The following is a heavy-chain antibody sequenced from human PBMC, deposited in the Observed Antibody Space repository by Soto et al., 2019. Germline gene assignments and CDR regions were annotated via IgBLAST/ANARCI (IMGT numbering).Heavy chain of an antibody. CDR1: GGSISSGGYY. D-gene: IGHD3-22*01. CDR2: IYYSGST. J-gene: IGHJ5*02. V-gene: IGHV4-31*03. Sequence: SETLSLTCTVSGGSISSGGYYWSWIRQHPGKGLEWIGYIYYSGSTYYNPSLKSRVTISVGTSKNQFSLKLSSVTAADTAVYYCARDLGGNYYDSSGFNWFDPWGQGTLVTVSS. CDR3: ARDLGGNYYDSSGFNWFDP.